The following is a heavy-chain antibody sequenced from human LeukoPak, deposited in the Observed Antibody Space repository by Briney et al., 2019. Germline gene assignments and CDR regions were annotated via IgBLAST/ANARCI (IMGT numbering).Heavy chain of an antibody. D-gene: IGHD5-12*01. J-gene: IGHJ4*02. V-gene: IGHV4-34*01. CDR3: AREDISGRVTTILPD. Sequence: PSETLSLTCAVYGGSFSAYYWSWVRQPPGKGLEWIGEINHSGSTNYNPSLKSRVTMSVDTSKNQFSLKLSSVTAADTAVYYCAREDISGRVTTILPDWGQGTLVTVSS. CDR2: INHSGST. CDR1: GGSFSAYY.